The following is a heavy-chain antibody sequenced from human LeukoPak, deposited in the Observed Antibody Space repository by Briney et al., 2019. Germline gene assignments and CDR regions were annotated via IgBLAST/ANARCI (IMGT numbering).Heavy chain of an antibody. J-gene: IGHJ4*02. CDR1: GFTFSSYG. D-gene: IGHD3-10*01. CDR2: ISYDGSNK. CDR3: AKEAGDPYFDY. Sequence: GGSLRLSCAASGFTFSSYGMHWVRQAPGKGLEWVAVISYDGSNKYYADSVKGRFTISRDNSKDTLYLQMNSLRAEDTAVYYCAKEAGDPYFDYWGQGTLDTVSS. V-gene: IGHV3-30*18.